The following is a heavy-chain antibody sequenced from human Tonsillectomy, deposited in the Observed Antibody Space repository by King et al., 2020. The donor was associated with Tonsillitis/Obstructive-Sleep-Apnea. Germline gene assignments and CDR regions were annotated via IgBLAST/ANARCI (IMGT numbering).Heavy chain of an antibody. CDR3: ARGESNYGDYSDYYYYYMDV. J-gene: IGHJ6*03. Sequence: VQLQQWGAGLLKPSETLSLTCAVYGGSFSGYYWSWIRQPPGKGLEWIGEINHSGSTNYNPSLKSRVTTSVDTSKNLFSLKGSSVTAADTAVYYCARGESNYGDYSDYYYYYMDVWGKGTTVTVSS. CDR1: GGSFSGYY. CDR2: INHSGST. D-gene: IGHD4-17*01. V-gene: IGHV4-34*01.